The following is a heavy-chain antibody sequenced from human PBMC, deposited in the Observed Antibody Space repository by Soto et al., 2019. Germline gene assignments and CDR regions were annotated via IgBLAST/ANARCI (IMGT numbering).Heavy chain of an antibody. J-gene: IGHJ4*02. V-gene: IGHV4-4*02. CDR2: IYHNGIT. CDR1: GTSISSSYW. CDR3: ATVPPRIVVVLAEFPT. Sequence: QVQLKQSGPGLVRPSGTLSLTCRVSGTSISSSYWWAWVRQSPGKGLEWIGEIYHNGITKYNPSLKSRVGMSIDKPNHQFSLKLTSVTAADTAVYYCATVPPRIVVVLAEFPTWGQGTLVTVSS. D-gene: IGHD2-21*01.